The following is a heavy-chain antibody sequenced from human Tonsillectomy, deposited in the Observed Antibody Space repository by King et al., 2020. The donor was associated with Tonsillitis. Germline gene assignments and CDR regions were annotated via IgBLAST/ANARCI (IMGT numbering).Heavy chain of an antibody. Sequence: QLQESGPGLVKPSETLSLTCIVSGGSFNPYYWAWIRQSPGKGLEWIGYVYYDGTTNYNPSLKSRVTISIDTSENQFSLRLKSLTVADTSTDFCARGVPGGWRSPLLDYWGPGPLVTVSS. V-gene: IGHV4-59*01. CDR1: GGSFNPYY. D-gene: IGHD2-21*01. CDR2: VYYDGTT. J-gene: IGHJ4*02. CDR3: ARGVPGGWRSPLLDY.